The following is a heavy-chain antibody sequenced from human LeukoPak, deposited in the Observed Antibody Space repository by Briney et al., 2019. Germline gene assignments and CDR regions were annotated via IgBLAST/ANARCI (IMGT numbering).Heavy chain of an antibody. CDR1: GYSFTNYW. J-gene: IGHJ6*02. D-gene: IGHD3-3*01. V-gene: IGHV5-51*01. Sequence: GESLKISCKGSGYSFTNYWIAWVRQMPGKGLEWMGIIYPGDSDTRYSPSFQGQVTISADKSISTAYLQWSSLKASDTAMYYCARLTYYDFWSGYKYYYYGMDVWGQGTTVTVSS. CDR2: IYPGDSDT. CDR3: ARLTYYDFWSGYKYYYYGMDV.